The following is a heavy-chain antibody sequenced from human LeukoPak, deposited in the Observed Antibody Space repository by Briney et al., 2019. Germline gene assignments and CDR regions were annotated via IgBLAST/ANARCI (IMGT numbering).Heavy chain of an antibody. CDR2: INHSGST. CDR3: ARSIRPAVTVVRGAPDV. J-gene: IGHJ6*02. D-gene: IGHD3-10*01. Sequence: SETLSLTCAVYGGSFSGYYWSWIRQPPGKGLEWIGEINHSGSTNYNPSLKSRVTISVDTSKNQFSLKLSSVTAADTAVYYCARSIRPAVTVVRGAPDVWGQGTTVTVSS. CDR1: GGSFSGYY. V-gene: IGHV4-34*01.